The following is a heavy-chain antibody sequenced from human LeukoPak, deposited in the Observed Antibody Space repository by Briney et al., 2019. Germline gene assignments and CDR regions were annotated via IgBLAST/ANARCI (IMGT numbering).Heavy chain of an antibody. CDR3: ARDRQRYSGYEGSDY. CDR2: ISSGSSYT. D-gene: IGHD5-12*01. J-gene: IGHJ4*02. CDR1: GFTFSDSY. V-gene: IGHV3-11*05. Sequence: GGSLRLSCAASGFTFSDSYMTWIRQAPGKGLEWISEISSGSSYTKYTDSVKGRFTVSRDNAKNSLYLQMNSLRAEDTAVYFCARDRQRYSGYEGSDYWGQGTLVTVSS.